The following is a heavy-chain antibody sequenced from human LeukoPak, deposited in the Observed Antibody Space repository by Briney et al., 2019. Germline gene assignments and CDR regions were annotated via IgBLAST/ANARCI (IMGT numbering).Heavy chain of an antibody. CDR3: ARGRDYYGSGSYHDAFDI. V-gene: IGHV4-30-2*01. D-gene: IGHD3-10*01. Sequence: KTSQTLSLTCAVSAGSISSGGYSWSWIRQPPGKGLEWIGYIYHSGSTYYNPSLKSRVTISVDRSKNQFSLKLSSVTAADTAVYYCARGRDYYGSGSYHDAFDIRGQGTMVTVSS. CDR1: AGSISSGGYS. CDR2: IYHSGST. J-gene: IGHJ3*02.